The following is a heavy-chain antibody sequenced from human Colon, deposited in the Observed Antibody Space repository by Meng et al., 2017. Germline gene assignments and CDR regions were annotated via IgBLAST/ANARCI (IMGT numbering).Heavy chain of an antibody. CDR1: GYTFTSYA. D-gene: IGHD6-19*01. CDR2: INAGYGNT. J-gene: IGHJ5*02. Sequence: QLQLVQSGGWVKKSGASVNVSGNASGYTFTSYAIHWVRQAPGQRLEWMGSINAGYGNTDYSQRFQGRVTITRDTSASTVYMELNSLTSEDTAMYFWARKAAVANNWFDPWGQGTLVTVSS. V-gene: IGHV1-3*01. CDR3: ARKAAVANNWFDP.